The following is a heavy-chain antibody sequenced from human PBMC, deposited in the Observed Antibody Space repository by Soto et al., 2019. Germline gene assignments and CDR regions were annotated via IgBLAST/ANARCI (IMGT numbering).Heavy chain of an antibody. Sequence: GASVKVSCKASGYTFTGYYMHWVRQAPGQGLEWMGWINPNSGGTNYAQKIQGWVTMTRDTSISTAYMELSRLRSDDTAAYYCGRTLGYCTNGVCSFDYWGQGTLVTVSS. D-gene: IGHD2-8*01. CDR1: GYTFTGYY. J-gene: IGHJ4*02. CDR2: INPNSGGT. CDR3: GRTLGYCTNGVCSFDY. V-gene: IGHV1-2*04.